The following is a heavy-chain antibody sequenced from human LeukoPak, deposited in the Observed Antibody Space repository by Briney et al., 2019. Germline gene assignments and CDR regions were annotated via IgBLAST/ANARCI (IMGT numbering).Heavy chain of an antibody. D-gene: IGHD3-10*01. V-gene: IGHV4-39*01. CDR2: IYYSGSS. J-gene: IGHJ6*03. CDR3: ASLVRGGTFYYYMDV. Sequence: SQTLSLTCTVSGDSISSGNYYWAWIRQPPGEGLEWIGNIYYSGSSYYNPSLKSRVAMSVDTSKNQFSLKLSPVTAADTGVYFCASLVRGGTFYYYMDVWGQGTTVIVSS. CDR1: GDSISSGNYY.